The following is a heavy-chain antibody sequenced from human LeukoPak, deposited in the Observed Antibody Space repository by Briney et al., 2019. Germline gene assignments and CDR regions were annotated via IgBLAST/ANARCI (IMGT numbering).Heavy chain of an antibody. Sequence: SETLSLTCTVSGGSISSYYWSWIRQPPGKGLEWIGYMYYSGSTNYNPSLKSRVTISVDTSTNQLSLKLSSVTAADTAVYYCARQRVDKYYDSSGYLDYWGQGTLVTVSS. CDR3: ARQRVDKYYDSSGYLDY. D-gene: IGHD3-22*01. CDR2: MYYSGST. J-gene: IGHJ4*02. CDR1: GGSISSYY. V-gene: IGHV4-59*01.